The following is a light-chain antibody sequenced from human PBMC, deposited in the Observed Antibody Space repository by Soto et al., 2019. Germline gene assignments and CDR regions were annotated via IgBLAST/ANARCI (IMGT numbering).Light chain of an antibody. CDR2: GES. CDR1: ESISSTS. V-gene: IGKV3-20*01. Sequence: EIVLTQSPGILSFSLGERATLSCRVSESISSTSLAWYQQKPGQAPRLLIYGESTRATGVPDRFSGSESGTDFTLSISRLEPDDFVVYYCQQYGSPPLTSGQGTRLEIK. CDR3: QQYGSPPLT. J-gene: IGKJ5*01.